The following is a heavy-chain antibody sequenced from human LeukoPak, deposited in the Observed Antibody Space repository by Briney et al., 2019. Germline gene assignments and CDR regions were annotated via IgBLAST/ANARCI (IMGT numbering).Heavy chain of an antibody. CDR3: ARDPAGIAVAGNY. J-gene: IGHJ4*02. V-gene: IGHV3-53*01. CDR2: IHSSGST. Sequence: GGSLRLSCAASGFTVSSKYMSWVRQAPGKGREWVSVIHSSGSTDYADSVKGRFTIPRDNSKNTVYLQMNSLRAEDTAVYYCARDPAGIAVAGNYWGQGTLVTVSS. D-gene: IGHD6-19*01. CDR1: GFTVSSKY.